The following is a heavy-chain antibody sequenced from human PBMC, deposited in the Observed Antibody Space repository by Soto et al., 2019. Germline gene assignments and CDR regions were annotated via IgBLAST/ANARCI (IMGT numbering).Heavy chain of an antibody. Sequence: QVQLQESGPGLVKPSGTLSLNCKVSGDSISSSEWWSWVRQPPGKGLEWIAEIHHSGPTNYNPSLQSRVTITVDKSKNQISLRLSTVTAADTAVHYCARGGITAVRNYYFDHWGQGTLVTVSS. J-gene: IGHJ4*02. D-gene: IGHD1-20*01. CDR2: IHHSGPT. V-gene: IGHV4-4*02. CDR1: GDSISSSEW. CDR3: ARGGITAVRNYYFDH.